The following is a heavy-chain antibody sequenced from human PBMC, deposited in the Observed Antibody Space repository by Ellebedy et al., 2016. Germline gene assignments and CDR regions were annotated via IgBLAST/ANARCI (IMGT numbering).Heavy chain of an antibody. J-gene: IGHJ4*02. CDR3: VRHSQYCGGDCRFYFDR. D-gene: IGHD2-21*02. CDR2: IKHDGTEK. CDR1: GFSFSTYW. Sequence: GGSLSLSXAASGFSFSTYWMSWVRQAPGKGLEWVANIKHDGTEKFYLDSVKGRFTISRDNAKNSLSLQMHSLRAEDTALYYCVRHSQYCGGDCRFYFDRWGQGTLVTVSS. V-gene: IGHV3-7*03.